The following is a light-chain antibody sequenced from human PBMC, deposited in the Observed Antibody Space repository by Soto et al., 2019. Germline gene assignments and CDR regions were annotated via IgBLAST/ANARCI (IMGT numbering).Light chain of an antibody. V-gene: IGLV2-8*01. CDR1: KNDIGVYDF. CDR2: EVV. CDR3: KSYAGSNTYV. Sequence: QSALTQPPSASGSPGQSVTISCTGTKNDIGVYDFVSWYQHHPGKAPRLIIYEVVQRPSGVPDRFSGSKSGHTASLTVSGLQAADEADYFCKSYAGSNTYVFGRGTKVTVL. J-gene: IGLJ1*01.